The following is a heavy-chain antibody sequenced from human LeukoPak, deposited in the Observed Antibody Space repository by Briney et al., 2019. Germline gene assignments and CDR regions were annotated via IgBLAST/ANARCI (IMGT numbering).Heavy chain of an antibody. V-gene: IGHV4-34*08. CDR2: INHSGST. CDR1: GFTFSSYE. CDR3: AKSIAAAGRGDY. Sequence: GSLRLSCAASGFTFSSYEMNWVRQAPGKGLEWIGEINHSGSTNYNPSLKSRVTISVDTPKNQFSLKLSPVTAADTAVYYCAKSIAAAGRGDYWGQGTLVTVSS. D-gene: IGHD6-13*01. J-gene: IGHJ4*02.